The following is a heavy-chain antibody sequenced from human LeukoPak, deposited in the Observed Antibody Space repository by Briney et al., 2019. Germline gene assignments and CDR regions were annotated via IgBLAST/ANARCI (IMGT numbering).Heavy chain of an antibody. CDR2: IGPNTGAT. D-gene: IGHD2-21*01. J-gene: IGHJ5*02. CDR1: GYTSSDYY. Sequence: AASVKVSCKASGYTSSDYYIHWVRQAPGQGLEWMGWIGPNTGATNYAQSFQGRVTMTRDTSISTAYMELSRLRSDDTAVYYCAYFGPFNNWFDPWGQGALVTVSS. CDR3: AYFGPFNNWFDP. V-gene: IGHV1-2*02.